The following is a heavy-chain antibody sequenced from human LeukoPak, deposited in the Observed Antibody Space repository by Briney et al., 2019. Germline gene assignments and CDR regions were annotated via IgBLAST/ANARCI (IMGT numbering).Heavy chain of an antibody. D-gene: IGHD2-2*01. Sequence: GGSLRLSCAASGFTFSSYGMSWVRQAPGKGLEWVSDINSSGGRTYYADSVKGRFTISRDNSKNTLFLQMNSLRAEDTALYHCARALGYCSSTSCHAFDYWGQGTLVTVSS. CDR3: ARALGYCSSTSCHAFDY. J-gene: IGHJ4*02. CDR1: GFTFSSYG. CDR2: INSSGGRT. V-gene: IGHV3-23*01.